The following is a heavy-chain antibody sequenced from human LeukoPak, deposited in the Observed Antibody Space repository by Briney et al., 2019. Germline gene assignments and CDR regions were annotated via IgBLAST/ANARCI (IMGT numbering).Heavy chain of an antibody. CDR3: AREGTLGGYYYYMDV. D-gene: IGHD3-16*01. CDR2: IYYSGST. CDR1: GGSISSYY. Sequence: SETLSLTCTVSGGSISSYYWSWIRQPPGKGLEWIGYIYYSGSTNYNPSLKSRVTISVDTSKNQFSLKLSSVTAADTAVYYCAREGTLGGYYYYMDVWGKGTTVTVSS. J-gene: IGHJ6*03. V-gene: IGHV4-59*01.